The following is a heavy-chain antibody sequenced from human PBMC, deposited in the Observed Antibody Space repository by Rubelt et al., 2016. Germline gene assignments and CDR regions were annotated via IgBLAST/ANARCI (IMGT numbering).Heavy chain of an antibody. CDR3: ARDYRGFDP. J-gene: IGHJ5*02. V-gene: IGHV1-18*01. CDR1: GYTFTSYG. Sequence: QVQLVQSGAEVKKPGASVKVSCKASGYTFTSYGLSWVRQAPGQGLEWMGWISAYNGNTNYAQKVQGRVTMNTDTSTSTGYMERSSLRSEDTAVYYCARDYRGFDPWGQGTLVTVSS. CDR2: ISAYNGNT.